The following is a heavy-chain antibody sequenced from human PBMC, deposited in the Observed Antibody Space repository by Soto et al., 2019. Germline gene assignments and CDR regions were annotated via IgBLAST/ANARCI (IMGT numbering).Heavy chain of an antibody. CDR3: ARAHSSSWSYYYYGMDV. J-gene: IGHJ6*02. CDR1: GGSISSYY. Sequence: QVQLQESGPGLVKPSETLSLTCTVSGGSISSYYWSWIRQPAGKGLEWIGRIYTSGSTNYNPSLKSRVTMSVDTSKNQFSLKLSSVPAADTAVYYCARAHSSSWSYYYYGMDVWGQGTTVTVSS. D-gene: IGHD6-13*01. CDR2: IYTSGST. V-gene: IGHV4-4*07.